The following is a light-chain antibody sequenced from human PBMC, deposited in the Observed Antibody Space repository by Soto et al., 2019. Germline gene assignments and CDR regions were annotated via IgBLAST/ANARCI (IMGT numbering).Light chain of an antibody. CDR3: SSYAGSNKSV. Sequence: QSVLTQPRSVSGSPGQSVTISCTGTSSDVGGYNYVSWYQQHPGKAPKLMIYEVSKRPSGVPDRFSGSKSGNTASLTVSGLQAEDEADYYCSSYAGSNKSVFGTGTKVTVL. J-gene: IGLJ1*01. V-gene: IGLV2-8*01. CDR1: SSDVGGYNY. CDR2: EVS.